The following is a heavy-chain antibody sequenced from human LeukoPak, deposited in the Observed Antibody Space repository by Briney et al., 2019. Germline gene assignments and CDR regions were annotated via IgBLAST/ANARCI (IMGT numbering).Heavy chain of an antibody. D-gene: IGHD2-8*01. CDR1: GGSISTYY. V-gene: IGHV4-59*01. Sequence: SETLSLTCTVSGGSISTYYWSWIRQPPGKGLEWIGYIYYSGSTNYSPSLQSRVTISVDTSRNQFSLRLNSVTAADTAMYYCARSGTKTNGFDYWGQGTLVTVSS. CDR3: ARSGTKTNGFDY. J-gene: IGHJ4*02. CDR2: IYYSGST.